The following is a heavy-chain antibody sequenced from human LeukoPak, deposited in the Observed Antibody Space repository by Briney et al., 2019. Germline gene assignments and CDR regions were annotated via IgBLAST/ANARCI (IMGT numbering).Heavy chain of an antibody. J-gene: IGHJ4*02. D-gene: IGHD3-16*01. V-gene: IGHV4-61*02. CDR2: IYTTGGT. Sequence: SETLSLTCTVSGGSISSSSYYWSWIRQPAGKELEWIGRIYTTGGTNYSPSLKSRVTISADTSKNQFSLKLSSVTAADTAVYYCARDNPFKYDYVNWGQGTLVTVSS. CDR1: GGSISSSSYY. CDR3: ARDNPFKYDYVN.